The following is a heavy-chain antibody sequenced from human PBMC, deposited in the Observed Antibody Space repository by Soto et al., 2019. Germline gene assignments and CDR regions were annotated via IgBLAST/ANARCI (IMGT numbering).Heavy chain of an antibody. J-gene: IGHJ4*02. CDR3: ARGPDDYDSRREVRFDY. CDR2: ISAYNGNT. CDR1: GYTFTSYG. Sequence: QVQLVQSGAEVKKPGASVKVSCKASGYTFTSYGISWVRQAPGQGLEWMGWISAYNGNTNYAQKLQGRVTMTTDTSTSTAYMALRSLRCDDTAVYYCARGPDDYDSRREVRFDYWGQGTLVTVSS. D-gene: IGHD3-22*01. V-gene: IGHV1-18*01.